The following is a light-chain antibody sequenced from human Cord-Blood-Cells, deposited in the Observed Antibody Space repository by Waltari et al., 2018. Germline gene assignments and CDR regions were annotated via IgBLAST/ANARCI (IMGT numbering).Light chain of an antibody. CDR3: QQYNNWPLT. J-gene: IGKJ4*01. V-gene: IGKV3-15*01. Sequence: IVMTQAPATLSVSAGERAPLSCRPSQGVSSNLAWYQQKPGHAPRLLIYGASTKATSSPARFSGSGSGTEFTLNISSLQSEDFAVYYCQQYNNWPLTFGGGTKVEIK. CDR1: QGVSSN. CDR2: GAS.